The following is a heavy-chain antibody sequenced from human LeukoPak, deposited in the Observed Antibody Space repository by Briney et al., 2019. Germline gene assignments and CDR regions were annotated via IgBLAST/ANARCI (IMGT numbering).Heavy chain of an antibody. D-gene: IGHD6-19*01. V-gene: IGHV3-66*01. CDR1: GFTVSSSY. J-gene: IGHJ4*02. CDR3: ARDLGWYAY. Sequence: TGGSLRLSCAASGFTVSSSYMSWVRQAPGKGLEWVSVIYSGYNTHYADSVKGRFTISRDNSKNTLYLQMNSLRAEDTAVYYCARDLGWYAYWGQGTLVTVSS. CDR2: IYSGYNT.